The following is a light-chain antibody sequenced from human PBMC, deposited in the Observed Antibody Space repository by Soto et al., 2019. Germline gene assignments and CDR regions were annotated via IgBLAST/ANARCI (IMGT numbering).Light chain of an antibody. Sequence: QSALTQPASVSGSPGQSITISCTGTSSDVGGYNYVSWYQQHPGKAPKLMIYAVSNRPSGVSNRFSGSKSGNTASLTISGLQDEDEADYYGSSYTSSSTPYVVFGGGTKLTVL. J-gene: IGLJ2*01. V-gene: IGLV2-14*01. CDR3: SSYTSSSTPYVV. CDR1: SSDVGGYNY. CDR2: AVS.